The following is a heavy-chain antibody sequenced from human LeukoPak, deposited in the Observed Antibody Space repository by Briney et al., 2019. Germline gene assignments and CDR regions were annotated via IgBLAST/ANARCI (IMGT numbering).Heavy chain of an antibody. Sequence: GGPLRLSCEASNYWMSWVRQAPGKGLEWVANIKQEGSEKYYADSVKGRFTISRDNAKNSLYLQMNSLRVEDTAVYYCARDRGYFDNWVQGTLVTVSS. CDR3: ARDRGYFDN. J-gene: IGHJ4*02. V-gene: IGHV3-7*01. CDR1: NYW. CDR2: IKQEGSEK.